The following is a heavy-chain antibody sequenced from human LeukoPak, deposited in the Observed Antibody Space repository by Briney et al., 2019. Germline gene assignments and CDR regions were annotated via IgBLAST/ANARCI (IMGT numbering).Heavy chain of an antibody. CDR2: ISSSGSTI. CDR3: ARQRGDILTGYYMPRGFDY. Sequence: PGGSLRLSCAASGFTFSSYEMTWVRQAPGKGLEWVPYISSSGSTIYYADSVKGRFTISRDNAKNSLYLQMNSLRAEDTAVYYCARQRGDILTGYYMPRGFDYWGQGTLVTVSS. CDR1: GFTFSSYE. D-gene: IGHD3-9*01. V-gene: IGHV3-48*03. J-gene: IGHJ4*02.